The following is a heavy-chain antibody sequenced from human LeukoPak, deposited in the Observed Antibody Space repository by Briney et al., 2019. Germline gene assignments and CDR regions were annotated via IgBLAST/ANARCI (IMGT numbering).Heavy chain of an antibody. CDR1: GGTFSSYA. V-gene: IGHV1-69*13. D-gene: IGHD3-16*01. CDR3: ARDLTDDAFDI. Sequence: GASVKVSYKASGGTFSSYAISWVRQAPGQGLEWMGGIIPIFGTANYAQKFQGRVTITADESTSTAYMELSSLRSEDTVVYYCARDLTDDAFDIWGQGTMVTVSS. CDR2: IIPIFGTA. J-gene: IGHJ3*02.